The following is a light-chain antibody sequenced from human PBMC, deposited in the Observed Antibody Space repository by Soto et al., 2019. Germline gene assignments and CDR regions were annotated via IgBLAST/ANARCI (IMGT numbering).Light chain of an antibody. Sequence: QMTQSPSSVSASVGDSVTITCRASQVISSWLAWYQVKPGKAPKLLIYGASNRESGVPSRFSASESGTLFTLAITSLQPEDFATYYCQQASSFPLTFGGGTTVEI. CDR3: QQASSFPLT. V-gene: IGKV1-12*01. J-gene: IGKJ4*01. CDR2: GAS. CDR1: QVISSW.